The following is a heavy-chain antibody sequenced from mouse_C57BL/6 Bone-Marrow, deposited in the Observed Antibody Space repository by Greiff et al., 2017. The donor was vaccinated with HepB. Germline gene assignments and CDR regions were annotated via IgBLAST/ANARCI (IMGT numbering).Heavy chain of an antibody. Sequence: VQLVESGAELVKPGASVKLSCKASGYTFTEYTIHWVKQRSGQGLEWIGWFYPGSGSIKYNEKFKDKATLTADKSSSTVYMELSRLTSEDSAVYFCARHEEGGNLYYWYFDVWGTGTTVTVSS. CDR1: GYTFTEYT. D-gene: IGHD1-1*01. V-gene: IGHV1-62-2*01. CDR2: FYPGSGSI. J-gene: IGHJ1*03. CDR3: ARHEEGGNLYYWYFDV.